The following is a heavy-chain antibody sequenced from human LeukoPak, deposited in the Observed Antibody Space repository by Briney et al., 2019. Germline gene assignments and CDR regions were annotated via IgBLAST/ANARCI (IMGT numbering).Heavy chain of an antibody. CDR3: ARDLRPGAYYYGSGSDLSGFDP. D-gene: IGHD3-10*01. CDR2: INPNSGGT. V-gene: IGHV1-2*02. Sequence: ASVKVSCKASGYTFTGYYMHWVRQAPGQGLEWMGWINPNSGGTNYAQKFQGRVTMTRDTSISTAYMELSRLRSDDTAVYYCARDLRPGAYYYGSGSDLSGFDPWGQRTLVTVSS. J-gene: IGHJ5*02. CDR1: GYTFTGYY.